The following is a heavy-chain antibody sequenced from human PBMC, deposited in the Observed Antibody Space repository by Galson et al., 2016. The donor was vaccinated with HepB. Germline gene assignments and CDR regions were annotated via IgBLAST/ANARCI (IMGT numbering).Heavy chain of an antibody. CDR2: IDYSGSS. CDR1: GGSISSYY. CDR3: ARGVIVATIGVFGY. J-gene: IGHJ4*02. V-gene: IGHV4-59*01. D-gene: IGHD5-12*01. Sequence: SETLSLTCTVSGGSISSYYWSWIRQSPGKGLEWIGHIDYSGSSNYNPSLKGRVTMSIDASENYFSLNLKSVTAADTALYYCARGVIVATIGVFGYWGQGALVTGSS.